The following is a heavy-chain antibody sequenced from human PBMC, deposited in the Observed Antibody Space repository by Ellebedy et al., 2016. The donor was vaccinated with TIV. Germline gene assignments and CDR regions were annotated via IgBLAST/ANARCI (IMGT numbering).Heavy chain of an antibody. CDR3: ARIRAPWYYFDY. V-gene: IGHV3-30*14. Sequence: GESLKISXAASGFTFSNYAMHWVRQTPGKGLEWVAVTSYDENSKYYADSVKGRFTVSRDNSKNTLYLQMNSLRAEDTAVYYCARIRAPWYYFDYWGQGTLVTVSS. CDR2: TSYDENSK. D-gene: IGHD2-15*01. J-gene: IGHJ4*02. CDR1: GFTFSNYA.